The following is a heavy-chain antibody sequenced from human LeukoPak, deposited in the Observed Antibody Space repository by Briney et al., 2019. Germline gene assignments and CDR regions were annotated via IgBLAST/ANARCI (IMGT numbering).Heavy chain of an antibody. CDR1: GGSISSGGFY. D-gene: IGHD6-19*01. CDR2: IFYSGST. V-gene: IGHV4-31*03. J-gene: IGHJ4*02. CDR3: ARAIHRFSSGWHFDY. Sequence: PSETLSLTCTVSGGSISSGGFYWSWIRQHPGKGLEWIVYIFYSGSTYYNPSLKSRVTISVDTSKNQFSLKLSSVTVADTAVYYCARAIHRFSSGWHFDYWGQGTLVTVSS.